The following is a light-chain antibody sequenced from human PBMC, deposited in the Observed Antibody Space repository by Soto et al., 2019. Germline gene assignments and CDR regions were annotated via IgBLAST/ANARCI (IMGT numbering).Light chain of an antibody. V-gene: IGLV2-8*01. CDR1: SSDVGGYNY. Sequence: QSALTQPPSASGSPGQSVTISCTGTSSDVGGYNYVSWYQQHPGTAPQLMIYEVSKRPSGVPDRFSGSKSGNTASLTVSVLQAEDEADYYCSSYAGSNNLVFGGGTKVTVL. CDR3: SSYAGSNNLV. J-gene: IGLJ2*01. CDR2: EVS.